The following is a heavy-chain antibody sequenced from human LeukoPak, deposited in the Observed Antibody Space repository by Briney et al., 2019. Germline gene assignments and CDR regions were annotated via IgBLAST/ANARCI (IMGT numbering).Heavy chain of an antibody. CDR2: ISAYNGNT. CDR3: AREPDPRVYAGSYTPDYYYYYMDV. Sequence: ASVKVSCKASGYTFTCYGISWVRQAPGQGLEWMGWISAYNGNTNYAQKLQGRVTMTTDTSTSTAYMELRSLRSDDTAVYYCAREPDPRVYAGSYTPDYYYYYMDVWGKGTTVTVSS. V-gene: IGHV1-18*01. CDR1: GYTFTCYG. J-gene: IGHJ6*03. D-gene: IGHD3-10*01.